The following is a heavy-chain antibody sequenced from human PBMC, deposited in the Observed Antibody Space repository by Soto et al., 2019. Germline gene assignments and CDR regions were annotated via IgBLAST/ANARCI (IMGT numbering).Heavy chain of an antibody. CDR3: AKDSTVGATTVDAFDI. CDR1: GFTFINYA. V-gene: IGHV3-23*01. D-gene: IGHD1-26*01. J-gene: IGHJ3*02. Sequence: VGSLRLSCAASGFTFINYAMSWVRQSPGKGLEWVSVISGSGGSTYYADSVKGRFTISRDNSKNTLFLQMNSLRAEDTAVYYCAKDSTVGATTVDAFDIWGQGTMVTVSS. CDR2: ISGSGGST.